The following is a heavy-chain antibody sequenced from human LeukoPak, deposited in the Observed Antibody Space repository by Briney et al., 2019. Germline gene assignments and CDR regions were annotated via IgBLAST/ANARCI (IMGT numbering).Heavy chain of an antibody. V-gene: IGHV3-7*01. D-gene: IGHD1-26*01. J-gene: IGHJ4*02. CDR1: GFTLSSYW. CDR3: ARFFVVGARYFDY. Sequence: GGSLRLSCAASGFTLSSYWMSWVRHAPGKGLEWVANIKQDGSEKYYMDSVKGRFTISRDNAKNSLYLQMNSLRAEDTAVYYCARFFVVGARYFDYWGQGTLVTVSS. CDR2: IKQDGSEK.